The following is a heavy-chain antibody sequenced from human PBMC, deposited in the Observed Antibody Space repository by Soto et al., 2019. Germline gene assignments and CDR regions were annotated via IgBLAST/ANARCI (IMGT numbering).Heavy chain of an antibody. CDR2: IWYDGSNK. J-gene: IGHJ6*02. Sequence: QVQLVESGGGVVQPGRSLRLSCAVSGFTFSSHGMHWVRQAPGKGLEWVAVIWYDGSNKYYGDSVKGRFTISRDNSKNTLYLQMNSLRVEDTAVYYCARDRVGGFHYHQYGMDVWGQGTTVSVSS. CDR1: GFTFSSHG. CDR3: ARDRVGGFHYHQYGMDV. D-gene: IGHD3-16*01. V-gene: IGHV3-33*01.